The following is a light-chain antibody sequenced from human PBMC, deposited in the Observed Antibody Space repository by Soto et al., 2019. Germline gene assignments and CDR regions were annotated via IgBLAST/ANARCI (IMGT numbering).Light chain of an antibody. Sequence: EFVLTQSPGTLSLSPGERATLLCRASQSVTSSYLAWYQQKPGQAPRLLIYSASSRATGIPDRFSGSGSGTDCTLTISRLEPEDFGVYYCQQYGSSPWTFGQGTKVEVK. V-gene: IGKV3-20*01. CDR2: SAS. J-gene: IGKJ1*01. CDR1: QSVTSSY. CDR3: QQYGSSPWT.